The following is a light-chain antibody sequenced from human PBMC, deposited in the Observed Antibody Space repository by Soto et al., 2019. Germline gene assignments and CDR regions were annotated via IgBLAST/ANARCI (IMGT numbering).Light chain of an antibody. CDR1: QSIISL. Sequence: DIQMTQSPSTLSASVGDRVTITCRASQSIISLLAWYQQKPGKAPKLLIYDASGLESGVPSRFSGSGSGTEFTLTISSLQPDDFATYYCQQYNSYSWTFGQGTKVDIK. CDR2: DAS. CDR3: QQYNSYSWT. V-gene: IGKV1-5*01. J-gene: IGKJ1*01.